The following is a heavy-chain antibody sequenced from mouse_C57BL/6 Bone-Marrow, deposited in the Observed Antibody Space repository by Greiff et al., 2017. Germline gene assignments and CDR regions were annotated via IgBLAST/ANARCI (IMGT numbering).Heavy chain of an antibody. J-gene: IGHJ4*01. CDR3: TRDYYGRGTYAMDY. D-gene: IGHD1-1*01. V-gene: IGHV5-9-1*02. Sequence: EVMLVESGEGLVKPGGSLKLSCAASGFTFSSYAMSWVRQTPEKRLEWVAYISSGGDYIYYADTVKGRFTISRANARNTLYLQMSSLKSEDTAMYYCTRDYYGRGTYAMDYWGQGTSVTVSS. CDR1: GFTFSSYA. CDR2: ISSGGDYI.